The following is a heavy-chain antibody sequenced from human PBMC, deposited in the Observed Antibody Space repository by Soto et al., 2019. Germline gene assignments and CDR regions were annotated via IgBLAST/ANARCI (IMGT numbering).Heavy chain of an antibody. CDR2: IYYSGST. J-gene: IGHJ6*02. CDR3: AREGMNYNDSSGYWVRNGMDV. CDR1: GGSIRSGDYY. Sequence: PSETLSLTCTVSGGSIRSGDYYWSWLRQPPGKGLESIGYIYYSGSTYYNPSLKSRVTISVDTSKNQFSLKLSSVTAADTAVYYCAREGMNYNDSSGYWVRNGMDVRDQGTTVTVSS. D-gene: IGHD3-22*01. V-gene: IGHV4-30-4*02.